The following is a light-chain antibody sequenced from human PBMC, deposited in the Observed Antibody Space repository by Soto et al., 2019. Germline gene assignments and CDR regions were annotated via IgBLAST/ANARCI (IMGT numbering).Light chain of an antibody. Sequence: QAVVTQPPSVSGAPGQRVTISCTGSSSNIGADYDVHWYQQRPGTAPKLLIFGNINRPSGVPDRFSGTKSGTSASLAITGLQADDEVDYYCQSYDSTLSARYVFGTGTKVTVL. CDR3: QSYDSTLSARYV. J-gene: IGLJ1*01. V-gene: IGLV1-40*01. CDR1: SSNIGADYD. CDR2: GNI.